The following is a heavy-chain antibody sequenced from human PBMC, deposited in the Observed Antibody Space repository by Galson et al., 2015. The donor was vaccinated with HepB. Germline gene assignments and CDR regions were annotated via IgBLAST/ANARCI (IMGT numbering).Heavy chain of an antibody. CDR1: GFTFSNYA. D-gene: IGHD3-10*01. CDR2: ISYDGSNK. V-gene: IGHV3-30*04. J-gene: IGHJ3*02. Sequence: SLRLSCAASGFTFSNYAMHWVRQAPGKGLEWVAVISYDGSNKYYADSVKGRFTISRDNSKNTLYLQMNSLRTEDTAVYYCARGGYITMVRGVIITLAFDIWGQGTMVTVSS. CDR3: ARGGYITMVRGVIITLAFDI.